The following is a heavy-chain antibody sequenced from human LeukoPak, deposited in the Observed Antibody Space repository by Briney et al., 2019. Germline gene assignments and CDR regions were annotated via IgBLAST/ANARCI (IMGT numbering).Heavy chain of an antibody. Sequence: SETLSLTCTVSGVSITSSPSFWGWIRQSPGKGLEWIGSVGHSGTTYYKSSLKSRVTMSVDSTKNQFSLSLRSVIAADTAVYYCATLRQRYTSGWSYYFDSWGQGALVTVSS. CDR2: VGHSGTT. J-gene: IGHJ4*02. V-gene: IGHV4-39*01. CDR1: GVSITSSPSF. D-gene: IGHD6-13*01. CDR3: ATLRQRYTSGWSYYFDS.